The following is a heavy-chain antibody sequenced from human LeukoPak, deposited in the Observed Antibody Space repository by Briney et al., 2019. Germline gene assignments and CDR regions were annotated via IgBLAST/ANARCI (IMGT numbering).Heavy chain of an antibody. Sequence: ASVKVSCKASGFTFTSSAVQWVRQARGQRLEWIGWIVVGSGNTNYAQKFQERVTITRDMSTSTAYMELSSLRSEDTAVYYCAAGFNYDSSDYSWGQGTLVTVSS. CDR3: AAGFNYDSSDYS. V-gene: IGHV1-58*01. D-gene: IGHD3-22*01. CDR2: IVVGSGNT. CDR1: GFTFTSSA. J-gene: IGHJ5*02.